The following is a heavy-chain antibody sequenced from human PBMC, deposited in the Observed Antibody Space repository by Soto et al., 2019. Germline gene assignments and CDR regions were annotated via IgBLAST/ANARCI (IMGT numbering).Heavy chain of an antibody. Sequence: PGGSLRLSCAASGFIFSNYAMNWVRRAPGKGLEWVATSSDRRTGNTHYSDSVRGRFTLSRDYSRNILFLQMDSLRADDTALYYCTTWLTAHFDYWGRGTQVTVSS. CDR2: SSDRRTGNT. D-gene: IGHD2-21*02. J-gene: IGHJ4*02. CDR3: TTWLTAHFDY. CDR1: GFIFSNYA. V-gene: IGHV3-23*01.